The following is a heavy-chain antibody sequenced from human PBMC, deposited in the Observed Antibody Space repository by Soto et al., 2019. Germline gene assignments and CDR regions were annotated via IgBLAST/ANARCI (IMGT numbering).Heavy chain of an antibody. J-gene: IGHJ4*02. CDR3: VKGAWLDY. V-gene: IGHV3-23*01. CDR2: IRGVAGST. CDR1: GFTFSTFD. Sequence: LGGSRRLSCAASGFTFSTFDMTWVRQAPGKGLEWVSLIRGVAGSTHYPDSVKGRFTISKDTSNNVLYLEMNSLRADDTAVYFCVKGAWLDYWGQGNMVTVSS.